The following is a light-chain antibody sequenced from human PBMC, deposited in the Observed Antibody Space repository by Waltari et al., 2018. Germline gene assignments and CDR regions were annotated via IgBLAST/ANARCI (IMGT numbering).Light chain of an antibody. CDR2: VAS. V-gene: IGKV1-39*01. CDR3: QQSYSTPMYT. CDR1: QSISRY. J-gene: IGKJ2*01. Sequence: DIQMTQSPSSLSASVGDRVTITCRASQSISRYLNWYQQKPGKAPKLLMYVASSLQSGVPSRFSGSGSGTDFTLTISSLQPEDFATYYCQQSYSTPMYTFGHWTNLEIK.